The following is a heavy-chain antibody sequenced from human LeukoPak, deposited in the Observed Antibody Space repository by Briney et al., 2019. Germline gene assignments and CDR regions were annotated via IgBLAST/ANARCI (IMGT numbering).Heavy chain of an antibody. J-gene: IGHJ4*02. V-gene: IGHV3-23*01. CDR2: ISGNGGST. CDR1: VFTFSTYE. Sequence: PGGSLRLSCTASVFTFSTYEMNWVRQAPGKGLEWVSAISGNGGSTNYADSVKGRFTISRDNSKNTLYLQVNSLRAEDTAVYYCAKYRSAWSFDYWGQGTLVTVS. D-gene: IGHD6-13*01. CDR3: AKYRSAWSFDY.